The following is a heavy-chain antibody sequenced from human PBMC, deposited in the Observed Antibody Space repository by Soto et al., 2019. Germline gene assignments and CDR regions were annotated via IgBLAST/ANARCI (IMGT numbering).Heavy chain of an antibody. CDR1: GFSFSSHG. CDR3: VRIRDWASDY. V-gene: IGHV3-33*01. D-gene: IGHD3-10*01. CDR2: IWYDGSRK. J-gene: IGHJ4*02. Sequence: GGSLRLSCAASGFSFSSHGMHWVRQAPGKGLEWVAVIWYDGSRKDYADSVKGRFTISRDNSKNTLYLQMNGLRAEDTAVYYCVRIRDWASDYWGQGTLVTVSS.